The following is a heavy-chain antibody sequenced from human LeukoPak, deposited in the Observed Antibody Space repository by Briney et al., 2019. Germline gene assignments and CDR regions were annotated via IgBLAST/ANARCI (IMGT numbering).Heavy chain of an antibody. CDR1: GFTFSSYW. Sequence: GGSLRLSCAASGFTFSSYWMSWVRQAPGKGLEWVANIKQDGSEKYYVDSVKGRFTISRDNAKNSLYLQMNSLRAEDTAVYYCARDLASYYGILTGYYATGAFDIWGQGTMVTVSS. J-gene: IGHJ3*02. CDR2: IKQDGSEK. V-gene: IGHV3-7*03. CDR3: ARDLASYYGILTGYYATGAFDI. D-gene: IGHD3-9*01.